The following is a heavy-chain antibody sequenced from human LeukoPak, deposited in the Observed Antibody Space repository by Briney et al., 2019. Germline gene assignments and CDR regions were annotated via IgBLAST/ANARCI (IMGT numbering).Heavy chain of an antibody. D-gene: IGHD6-13*01. CDR1: GFTFSSYS. Sequence: PGGSLRLSCAASGFTFSSYSMNWVRQAPGKGLEWVSSISSSSSYIYYADSVKGRFTISRDNAKNSLYLQMNSLRAEDTAVYYCARDGLGIAAAGDYFDYWGQGTLVTVSS. V-gene: IGHV3-21*01. CDR3: ARDGLGIAAAGDYFDY. J-gene: IGHJ4*02. CDR2: ISSSSSYI.